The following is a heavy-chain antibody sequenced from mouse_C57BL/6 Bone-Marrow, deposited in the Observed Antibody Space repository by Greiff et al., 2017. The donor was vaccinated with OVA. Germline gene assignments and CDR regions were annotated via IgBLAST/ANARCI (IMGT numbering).Heavy chain of an antibody. CDR3: ARDYDGYYSAY. J-gene: IGHJ3*01. D-gene: IGHD2-3*01. V-gene: IGHV3-6*01. Sequence: EVQRVESGPGLVKPSQSLSLTCSVTGYSITSGYYWNWIRQFPGNKLEWMGYISYDGSNNYNPSLKNRISITRDTSKNQFFLKLNSVTTEDTATYYCARDYDGYYSAYWGQGTLVTVSA. CDR1: GYSITSGYY. CDR2: ISYDGSN.